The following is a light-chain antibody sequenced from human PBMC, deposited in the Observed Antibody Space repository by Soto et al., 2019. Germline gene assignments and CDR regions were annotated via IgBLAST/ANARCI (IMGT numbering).Light chain of an antibody. V-gene: IGLV2-14*01. CDR1: SSDVGGYNY. CDR2: EVS. J-gene: IGLJ1*01. Sequence: QSALTQPASVSGSPGQSITISCTGTSSDVGGYNYVSWYQQHPGKAPKLMIYEVSNRPSGVSNRFSGSKSGNTASLPISGLQAEDEADYYCSSYTSSSTSYVFGTGTKVTVL. CDR3: SSYTSSSTSYV.